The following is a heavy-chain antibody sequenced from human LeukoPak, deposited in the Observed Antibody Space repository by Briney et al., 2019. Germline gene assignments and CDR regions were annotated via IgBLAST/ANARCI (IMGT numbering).Heavy chain of an antibody. D-gene: IGHD2/OR15-2a*01. CDR1: GGSISSYQ. Sequence: PSETLSLTCTVSGGSISSYQWSWIRQPPGRGLEWIGYISYSGFTNYNPSLKSRVTISLDTSKNQFSLKLTSVTAADTAVYYCAGHHPRNTVDFWGQGTLVTVSS. CDR3: AGHHPRNTVDF. J-gene: IGHJ4*02. CDR2: ISYSGFT. V-gene: IGHV4-59*08.